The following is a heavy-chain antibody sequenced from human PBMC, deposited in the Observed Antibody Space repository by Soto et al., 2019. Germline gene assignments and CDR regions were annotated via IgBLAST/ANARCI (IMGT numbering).Heavy chain of an antibody. Sequence: GGSLRLSCAASGFTFSNYAISWVRQAPGKGLEWVSAIRGSGGSTYYADSVKGRFTISRDNSKNTLNLQMNSLRVEDTAVYYCAKGRGRFPYYDMDVWGKGTTVTVSS. CDR3: AKGRGRFPYYDMDV. CDR1: GFTFSNYA. V-gene: IGHV3-23*01. J-gene: IGHJ6*03. CDR2: IRGSGGST. D-gene: IGHD3-3*01.